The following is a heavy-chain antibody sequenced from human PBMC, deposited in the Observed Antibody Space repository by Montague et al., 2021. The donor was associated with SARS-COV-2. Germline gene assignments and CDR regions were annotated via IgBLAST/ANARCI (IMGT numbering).Heavy chain of an antibody. CDR3: ARRRLREDYFDF. J-gene: IGHJ4*02. D-gene: IGHD4-17*01. CDR2: VYYSGYT. CDR1: GHSVSSSDHY. Sequence: ETLSLTCTLSGHSVSSSDHYWGWIRQPPGKGLEWLGIVYYSGYTYYNPSVKGRVTISIDASKNQFSLKLNSLTATDTAIYHCARRRLREDYFDFWGQGTLLTVSS. V-gene: IGHV4-39*01.